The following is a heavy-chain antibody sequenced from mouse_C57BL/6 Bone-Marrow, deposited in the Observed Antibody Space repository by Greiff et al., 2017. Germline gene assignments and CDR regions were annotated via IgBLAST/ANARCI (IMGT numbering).Heavy chain of an antibody. CDR2: IHPNSGST. J-gene: IGHJ3*01. Sequence: QVQLQQPGAELVKPGASVKLSCKASGYTFTSYWMHWVKQRPGQGLEWIGMIHPNSGSTNYNEKFKSKATLTVDKSSSTAYMQLSSLTSEDSAVYYCARYYYCSSAWFAYWGQGTLVTVSA. CDR3: ARYYYCSSAWFAY. V-gene: IGHV1-64*01. D-gene: IGHD1-1*01. CDR1: GYTFTSYW.